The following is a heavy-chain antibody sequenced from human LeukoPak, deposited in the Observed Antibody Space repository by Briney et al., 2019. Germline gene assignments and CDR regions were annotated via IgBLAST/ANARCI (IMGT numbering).Heavy chain of an antibody. Sequence: QSGGSLRLSCAASGFTFSSYSMSWVRQAPGKGLEWVSYISSSSNTIYYADSVKGRFTISRDNDKNSLYLQMNSLRAEDTSVYYCARDLWSNSWYGDYWGQGTLVTVSS. CDR1: GFTFSSYS. CDR2: ISSSSNTI. CDR3: ARDLWSNSWYGDY. V-gene: IGHV3-48*01. J-gene: IGHJ4*02. D-gene: IGHD3-10*01.